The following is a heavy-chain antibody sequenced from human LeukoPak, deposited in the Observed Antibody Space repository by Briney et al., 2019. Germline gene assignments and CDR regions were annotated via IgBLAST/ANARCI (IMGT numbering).Heavy chain of an antibody. V-gene: IGHV5-51*01. CDR2: LYPGDSDI. Sequence: GQSLKISCTGYGYSFTNYWIGWVRQLPGEGPEWMGILYPGDSDIRYSSSFEGHVTISADKSLNAAYLQWRSLRASDTAMYYCARLGGSVPIFDKWGQGTQVTVSS. J-gene: IGHJ4*02. CDR1: GYSFTNYW. CDR3: ARLGGSVPIFDK. D-gene: IGHD1-26*01.